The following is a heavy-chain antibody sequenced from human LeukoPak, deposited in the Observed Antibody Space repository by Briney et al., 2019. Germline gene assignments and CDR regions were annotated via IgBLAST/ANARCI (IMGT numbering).Heavy chain of an antibody. J-gene: IGHJ3*02. CDR3: AKDLVYGSGSYYTPLADSFDI. CDR2: IHYDGCKK. Sequence: GGSLRLSCVASGFTFSSNGMHWVRQAPGKGLEWVTFIHYDGCKKYYADSVKGRFTISRDNSKNTLYLEMNSLRAEDPAVYYFAKDLVYGSGSYYTPLADSFDIWGQGTMVTVSS. CDR1: GFTFSSNG. D-gene: IGHD3-10*01. V-gene: IGHV3-30*02.